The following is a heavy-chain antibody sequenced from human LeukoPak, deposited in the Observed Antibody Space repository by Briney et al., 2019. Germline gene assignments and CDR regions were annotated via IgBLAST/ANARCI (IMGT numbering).Heavy chain of an antibody. D-gene: IGHD3/OR15-3a*01. CDR2: IYYSGST. V-gene: IGHV4-59*01. CDR1: GGSISGYY. CDR3: ARARSDLFDY. Sequence: PSETLSLTCTVSGGSISGYYWCWMRQPPGKGLEWIGYIYYSGSTNYNPSLKSRVTISVDTSKNQCSLKLSSVTAADTAVYYCARARSDLFDYWGQGTLVTVSS. J-gene: IGHJ4*02.